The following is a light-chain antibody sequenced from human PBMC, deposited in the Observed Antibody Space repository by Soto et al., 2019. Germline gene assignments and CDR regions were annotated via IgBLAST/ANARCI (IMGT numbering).Light chain of an antibody. CDR2: EVN. CDR1: SSDVGGYNY. V-gene: IGLV2-14*01. Sequence: QSALTQPASVSGSPGQSITISCTGTSSDVGGYNYVSWYQQHPGRAPKLLIYEVNNRPSGVSNRFSGSKSGNTASLTISGLQAEDEADYYCNSYTSSTTYVFGTGTKLTAL. J-gene: IGLJ1*01. CDR3: NSYTSSTTYV.